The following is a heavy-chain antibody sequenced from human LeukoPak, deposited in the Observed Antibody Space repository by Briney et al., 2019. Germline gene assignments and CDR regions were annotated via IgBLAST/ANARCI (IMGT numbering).Heavy chain of an antibody. CDR2: IYYSGST. V-gene: IGHV4-59*01. CDR1: GGSISSYY. J-gene: IGHJ5*02. D-gene: IGHD6-19*01. Sequence: SETLSLTCTVSGGSISSYYWSWIRQPPGKGLEWIGYIYYSGSTNYNPSLKSRVTISVDTSKNQFPLKLSSVTAADTAVYYCAREGSLYSSGWYRADNWFDPWGQGTLVTVSS. CDR3: AREGSLYSSGWYRADNWFDP.